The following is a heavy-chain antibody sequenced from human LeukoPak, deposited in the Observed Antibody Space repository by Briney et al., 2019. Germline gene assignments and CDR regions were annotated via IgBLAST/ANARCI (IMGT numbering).Heavy chain of an antibody. D-gene: IGHD3-16*01. CDR2: IYSGGTT. CDR3: ARHGVLGDSFDI. J-gene: IGHJ3*02. Sequence: PGGSLRLSCAASGFTFSSYAMHWVRQAPGKGLEWVSLIYSGGTTYYADSVKGRFTISRDSSKSTVYLQMNGLRAEDTAVYYCARHGVLGDSFDIWGQGTMVTVSS. CDR1: GFTFSSYA. V-gene: IGHV3-66*04.